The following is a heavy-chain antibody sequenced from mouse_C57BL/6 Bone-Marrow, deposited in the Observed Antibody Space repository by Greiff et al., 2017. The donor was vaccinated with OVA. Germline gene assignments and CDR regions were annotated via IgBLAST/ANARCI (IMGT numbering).Heavy chain of an antibody. Sequence: VKLQESGAELARPGASVKLSCKASGYTFTSYGISWVKQRTGQGLEWIGEIYPRSGNTYYNEKFKGKATLTADKSSSTAYMELRSLTSEDSAVYFCARGAQATLGAYWGQGTLVTVSA. V-gene: IGHV1-81*01. CDR2: IYPRSGNT. CDR1: GYTFTSYG. CDR3: ARGAQATLGAY. D-gene: IGHD3-2*02. J-gene: IGHJ3*01.